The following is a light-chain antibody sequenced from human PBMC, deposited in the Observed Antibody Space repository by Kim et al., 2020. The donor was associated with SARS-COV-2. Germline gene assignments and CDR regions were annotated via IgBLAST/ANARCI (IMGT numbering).Light chain of an antibody. J-gene: IGKJ1*01. V-gene: IGKV3-20*01. CDR3: QQYSSSPAT. Sequence: PPTWSARPSFSSTSLAGYQHKPGQAPRLLTYGASSGPTGLPDRFSGNGSGTDFTLTITMLEPEDFAVYYCQQYSSSPATFGQGTKVDIK. CDR1: PSFSSTS. CDR2: GAS.